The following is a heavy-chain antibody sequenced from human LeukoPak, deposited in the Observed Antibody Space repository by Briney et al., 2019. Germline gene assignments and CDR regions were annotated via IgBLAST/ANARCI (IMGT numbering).Heavy chain of an antibody. CDR2: IYYSGST. CDR3: ARVSGLGSPYYYYMDV. CDR1: GGSISSSSYY. D-gene: IGHD3-10*01. Sequence: SETLSLTCTVSGGSISSSSYYWDWIRQPPGKGLEWIGYIYYSGSTNYNPSLTSRVTISVDTSKNQFSLKLGSVTAADTAMYYCARVSGLGSPYYYYMDVWGKGTTVTVSS. V-gene: IGHV4-61*05. J-gene: IGHJ6*03.